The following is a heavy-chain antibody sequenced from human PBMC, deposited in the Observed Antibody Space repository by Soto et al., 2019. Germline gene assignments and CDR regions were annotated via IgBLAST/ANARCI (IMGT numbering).Heavy chain of an antibody. CDR3: ARLGYYGSGSYSWFDP. V-gene: IGHV4-59*08. CDR1: GGSIGSYY. D-gene: IGHD3-10*01. J-gene: IGHJ5*02. Sequence: SGTLPLTCTVSGGSIGSYYWSWIRQPPGKGLEWIGYIYYSGSTNYNPSLKSRVTISVDTSKNQFSLKLSSVTAADTAVYYCARLGYYGSGSYSWFDPLGQGTLVTVSS. CDR2: IYYSGST.